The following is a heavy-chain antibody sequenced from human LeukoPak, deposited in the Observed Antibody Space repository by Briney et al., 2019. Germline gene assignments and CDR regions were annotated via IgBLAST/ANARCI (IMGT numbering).Heavy chain of an antibody. Sequence: ASVKVSCKVSGYTLTELSMHWVRQAPGKGLEWMGGFDPEDGETIYAQKFQGRVTMTVDTSTDTAYMELSSLRSEDTAVYYCATSTFYCSSTSCYVKAFDYWGQGTLVTVSS. CDR3: ATSTFYCSSTSCYVKAFDY. V-gene: IGHV1-24*01. CDR1: GYTLTELS. J-gene: IGHJ4*02. D-gene: IGHD2-2*01. CDR2: FDPEDGET.